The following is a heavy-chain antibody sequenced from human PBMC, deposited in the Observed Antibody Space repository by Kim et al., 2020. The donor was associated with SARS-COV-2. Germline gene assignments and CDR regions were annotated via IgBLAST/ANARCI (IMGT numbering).Heavy chain of an antibody. CDR3: AIYGDYVTDPNTSTDGGLYYYYYGMDV. CDR1: GFTFSSYS. Sequence: GGSLRLSCAASGFTFSSYSMNWVRQAPGKGLEWVSSISSSSSYIYYADSVKGRFTISRDNAKNSLYLQMNSLRAEDTAVYYCAIYGDYVTDPNTSTDGGLYYYYYGMDVWGQGTTVTVSS. CDR2: ISSSSSYI. D-gene: IGHD4-17*01. V-gene: IGHV3-21*01. J-gene: IGHJ6*02.